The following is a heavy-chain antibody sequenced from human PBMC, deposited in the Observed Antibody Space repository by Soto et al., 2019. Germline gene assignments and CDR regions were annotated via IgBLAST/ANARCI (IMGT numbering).Heavy chain of an antibody. CDR1: GFTFSAYA. V-gene: IGHV3-23*01. CDR3: AKDLLRESYFYYGMDV. J-gene: IGHJ6*02. CDR2: ISGSGGNT. Sequence: EVQLLESGGGLVQPGGSLRVSCAASGFTFSAYAMTWVRQSTGKGLEWVSGISGSGGNTYYAASVKGRFTISRDNSENTLFLQMNRLRAEDTAVYYCAKDLLRESYFYYGMDVWGQGTKVTVSS. D-gene: IGHD1-26*01.